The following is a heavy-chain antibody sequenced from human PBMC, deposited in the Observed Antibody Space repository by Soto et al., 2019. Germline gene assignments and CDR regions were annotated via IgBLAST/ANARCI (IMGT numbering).Heavy chain of an antibody. J-gene: IGHJ6*03. CDR1: GDSVSSNSAA. CDR3: AGTTSHYWYYMDV. Sequence: SQTLSLTCAISGDSVSSNSAAWNWIRQSPSRGLEWLGRTYYRSRWYNDYAVSVRSRITVNPDTSKNQFSLQLASVTPEDTAVYYCAGTTSHYWYYMDVWGKGTTVTVSS. CDR2: TYYRSRWYN. V-gene: IGHV6-1*01. D-gene: IGHD1-7*01.